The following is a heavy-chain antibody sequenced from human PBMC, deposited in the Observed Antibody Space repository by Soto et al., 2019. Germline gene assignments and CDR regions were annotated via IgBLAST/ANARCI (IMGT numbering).Heavy chain of an antibody. V-gene: IGHV4-39*01. D-gene: IGHD5-12*01. CDR3: ARAKGGGYSGYDAGRRVFVWFDP. CDR2: IYYSGST. CDR1: GGSISSSSYY. J-gene: IGHJ5*02. Sequence: SETLSLTCTVSGGSISSSSYYWGWIRQPPGKGLEWIGSIYYSGSTYYNPSLKSRVTISVDTSKNQFSLKLSSVTAADTAVYYCARAKGGGYSGYDAGRRVFVWFDPWGQGTLVTVSS.